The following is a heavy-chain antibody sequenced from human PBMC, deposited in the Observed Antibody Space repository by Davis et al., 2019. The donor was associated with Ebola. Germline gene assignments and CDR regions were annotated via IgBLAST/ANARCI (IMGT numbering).Heavy chain of an antibody. J-gene: IGHJ6*04. CDR2: FYTAVTS. V-gene: IGHV3-53*01. CDR3: ARDTPFCAGGSCSAYYGMDV. D-gene: IGHD2-15*01. CDR1: GFPVSSNY. Sequence: SPNLPCAASGFPVSSNYMTLVRQAPGKGLEWVSIFYTAVTSYYADPVKGRFTISRDNSKNTLYLQMNSLRAEDTAVYYCARDTPFCAGGSCSAYYGMDVWGKGTTVTVSS.